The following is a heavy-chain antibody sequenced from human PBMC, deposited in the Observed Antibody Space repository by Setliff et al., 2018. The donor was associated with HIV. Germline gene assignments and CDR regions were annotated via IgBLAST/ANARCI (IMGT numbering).Heavy chain of an antibody. CDR1: GFTFSSYW. J-gene: IGHJ5*02. Sequence: GGSLRLSCAASGFTFSSYWLSWVRQAPGKGLEWVANIKQDGSEKYYVDSVKGRFTISRDNAKNSLYLQMNSLRAEDTAVYYCAGAQQQLAPLEAWFDPWGQGTLVTVSS. CDR3: AGAQQQLAPLEAWFDP. D-gene: IGHD6-13*01. CDR2: IKQDGSEK. V-gene: IGHV3-7*01.